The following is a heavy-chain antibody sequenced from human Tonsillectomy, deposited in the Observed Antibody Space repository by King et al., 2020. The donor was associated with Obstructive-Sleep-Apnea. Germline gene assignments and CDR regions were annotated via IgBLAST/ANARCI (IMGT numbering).Heavy chain of an antibody. Sequence: VQLQQSGPGLVKPSQTLSLTCAISGDSVSNNTAVWNWIRQSPSRGLEGLGRTYYRSKWFNEYAESGKSRITINPDTSKNKFSLQLNSVTPGDTAVYYCAGARSYYYTWGQGTLVTVSS. CDR2: TYYRSKWFN. J-gene: IGHJ5*02. V-gene: IGHV6-1*01. CDR1: GDSVSNNTAV. D-gene: IGHD3-22*01. CDR3: AGARSYYYT.